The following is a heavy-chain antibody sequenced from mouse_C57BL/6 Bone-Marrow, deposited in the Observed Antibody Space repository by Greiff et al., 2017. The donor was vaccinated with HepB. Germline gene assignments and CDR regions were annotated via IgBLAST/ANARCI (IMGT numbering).Heavy chain of an antibody. CDR2: INPYNGGT. CDR3: ARWGITTDYYAMDY. CDR1: GYTFTDYY. Sequence: EVKLQQSGPVLVKPGASVKMSCKASGYTFTDYYMNWVKQSHGKSLEWIGVINPYNGGTSYNQKFKGKATLTVDKSSSTAYMELNSLTSEDSAVYYCARWGITTDYYAMDYWGQGTSVTVSS. V-gene: IGHV1-19*01. J-gene: IGHJ4*01. D-gene: IGHD2-4*01.